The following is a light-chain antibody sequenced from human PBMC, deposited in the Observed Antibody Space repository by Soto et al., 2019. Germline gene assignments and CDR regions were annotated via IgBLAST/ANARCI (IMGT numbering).Light chain of an antibody. CDR1: SSDVGGSNF. CDR3: VSYTSSTTYV. V-gene: IGLV2-14*03. Sequence: QSVLTQPASVSDSPGQSITISCTGTSSDVGGSNFVSWYQQHPGKPPKLIIYDVANRPSGASNRFSGSKSGSTASLIISRLQTEDEADYYCVSYTSSTTYVFGTGTKVTV. J-gene: IGLJ1*01. CDR2: DVA.